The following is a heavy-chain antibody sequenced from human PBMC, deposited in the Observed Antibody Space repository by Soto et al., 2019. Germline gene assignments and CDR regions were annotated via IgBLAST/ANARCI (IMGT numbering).Heavy chain of an antibody. CDR1: GFIFGGSA. CDR3: CRGQVAPIGDYYNHGLDV. D-gene: IGHD5-12*01. V-gene: IGHV3-73*02. Sequence: EVQLVESGGGLVQPGGSLKLSCVGSGFIFGGSAIHWVRQASGKGLEWVGRIRSRANNYATSSAVSVRGRFTFFRDDSKNTAYLQMNTLKSDDTAIYYCCRGQVAPIGDYYNHGLDVWGQGTPVTVS. CDR2: IRSRANNYAT. J-gene: IGHJ6*02.